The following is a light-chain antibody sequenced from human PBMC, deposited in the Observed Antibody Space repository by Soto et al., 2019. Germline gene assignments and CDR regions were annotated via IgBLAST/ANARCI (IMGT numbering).Light chain of an antibody. CDR3: QQYGNSPQT. V-gene: IGKV3-20*01. CDR1: QSVSNNY. J-gene: IGKJ1*01. Sequence: EIVLTQSPVTLSLSPGEIATLSCRASQSVSNNYLAWYQQKPGQAPRLLIYGASSRATGIPNRFSGSGSGTDFTLTISRLEPEDFAVYYCQQYGNSPQTFGQGPKVDI. CDR2: GAS.